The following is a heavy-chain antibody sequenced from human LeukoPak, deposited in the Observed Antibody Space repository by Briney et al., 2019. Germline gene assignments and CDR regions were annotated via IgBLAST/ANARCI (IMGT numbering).Heavy chain of an antibody. J-gene: IGHJ4*02. Sequence: ASVKVSCKASGYTFTGYYMHWVRQAPGHGLEWMGRINPNSGGTNYAQKFQGRVTMTRDTSISTAYMELSRLRSDDTAVYYCARALYSSPAADYWGQGTLVTVSS. V-gene: IGHV1-2*06. CDR1: GYTFTGYY. CDR3: ARALYSSPAADY. D-gene: IGHD6-19*01. CDR2: INPNSGGT.